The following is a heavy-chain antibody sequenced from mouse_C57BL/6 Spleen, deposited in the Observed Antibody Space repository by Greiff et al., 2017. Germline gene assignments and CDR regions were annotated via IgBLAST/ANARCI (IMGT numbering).Heavy chain of an antibody. V-gene: IGHV1-9*01. Sequence: VQLQQSGAELVKPGASVKLSCKATGYTFTGYWIEWVRQRPGHGLEWIGEILPGGGSTNYNEKFKGKATFTADTSSNTAYMQLSSLTTEDSAIYYGARGRVCLDTWGKGTTLTVSS. J-gene: IGHJ2*01. CDR1: GYTFTGYW. CDR3: ARGRVCLDT. D-gene: IGHD2-10*02. CDR2: ILPGGGST.